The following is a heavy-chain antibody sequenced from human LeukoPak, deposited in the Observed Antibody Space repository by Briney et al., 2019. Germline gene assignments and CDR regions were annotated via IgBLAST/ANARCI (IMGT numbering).Heavy chain of an antibody. D-gene: IGHD3-3*01. Sequence: SETLSLTCTVSGYSISSGYYWGWIRQPPGKGLEWIGSIYHSGSTYYNPSLKSRVTISVDTSKNQFSLKLSSVTAADTAVYYCARVTYYDFWSGPGELDYWGQGTLVTVSS. CDR2: IYHSGST. CDR3: ARVTYYDFWSGPGELDY. J-gene: IGHJ4*02. CDR1: GYSISSGYY. V-gene: IGHV4-38-2*02.